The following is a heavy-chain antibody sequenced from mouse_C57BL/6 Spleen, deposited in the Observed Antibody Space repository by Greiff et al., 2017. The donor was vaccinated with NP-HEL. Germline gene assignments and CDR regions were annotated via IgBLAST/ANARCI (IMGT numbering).Heavy chain of an antibody. CDR3: ARGGAAQAPFAY. CDR1: GYTFTDYY. Sequence: EVQLQQSGPELVKPGASVKISCKASGYTFTDYYMNWVKQSHGKSLEWIGDINPNNGGTSYNQKFKGKATLTVDKSSSTAYMELRSLTSEDSAVYYCARGGAAQAPFAYWGQGTLVTVSA. D-gene: IGHD3-2*02. V-gene: IGHV1-26*01. J-gene: IGHJ3*01. CDR2: INPNNGGT.